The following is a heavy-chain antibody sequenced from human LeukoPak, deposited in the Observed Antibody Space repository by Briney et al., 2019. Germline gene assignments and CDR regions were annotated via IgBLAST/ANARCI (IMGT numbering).Heavy chain of an antibody. CDR2: ISGSGDNT. Sequence: GGSLRLSCAASGFTFSSYAMNWVRQAPGKGLEWVSGISGSGDNTYCADSVKGRFTISRDNSKNTLYLQMNSLRAEDTAVYYCAKSASGWYGWYFDLWGRGTLVTVSS. D-gene: IGHD6-19*01. V-gene: IGHV3-23*01. J-gene: IGHJ2*01. CDR1: GFTFSSYA. CDR3: AKSASGWYGWYFDL.